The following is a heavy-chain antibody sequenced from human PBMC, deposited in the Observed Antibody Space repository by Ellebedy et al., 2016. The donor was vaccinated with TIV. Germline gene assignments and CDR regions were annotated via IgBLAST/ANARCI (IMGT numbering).Heavy chain of an antibody. J-gene: IGHJ4*02. CDR2: IKPDGTEQ. CDR3: AKDLVLAGAVGQYFFDY. V-gene: IGHV3-7*03. D-gene: IGHD6-13*01. Sequence: GESLKISXEASGFSFSTYWMGWVRQAPGKGLEWVAHIKPDGTEQYFVDSVKGRFIISRDNARNSLYLQMNSLRADDTAFYYCAKDLVLAGAVGQYFFDYWGQGTLVTVSS. CDR1: GFSFSTYW.